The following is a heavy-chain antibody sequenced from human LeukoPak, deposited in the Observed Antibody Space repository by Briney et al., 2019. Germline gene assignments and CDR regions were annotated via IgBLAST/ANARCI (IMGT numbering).Heavy chain of an antibody. D-gene: IGHD6-13*01. J-gene: IGHJ4*02. CDR3: ARDIAELGVLDY. CDR1: GGSVYSDTYH. CDR2: IYHTGST. Sequence: SETLSLTCTVSGGSVYSDTYHWSWIRQPPGRGLEWIGYIYHTGSTKYNSSLQSRVTISLDTSRNQFSLNLNSVTAADTAVYYCARDIAELGVLDYWGQGTLVTVSS. V-gene: IGHV4-61*01.